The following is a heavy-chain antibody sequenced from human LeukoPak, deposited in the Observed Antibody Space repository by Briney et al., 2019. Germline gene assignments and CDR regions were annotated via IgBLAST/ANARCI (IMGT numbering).Heavy chain of an antibody. J-gene: IGHJ5*02. Sequence: SETLSLTCTVSGGSISSYYWSWIRQPPGKGLEWIGYIYYRGSTNYNPSLKSRVTISVDTSKNQFSLKLSSVTAADTAVYYCARDRYSSSSGGWFDPWGQGTLVTVSS. CDR3: ARDRYSSSSGGWFDP. D-gene: IGHD6-6*01. CDR2: IYYRGST. CDR1: GGSISSYY. V-gene: IGHV4-59*01.